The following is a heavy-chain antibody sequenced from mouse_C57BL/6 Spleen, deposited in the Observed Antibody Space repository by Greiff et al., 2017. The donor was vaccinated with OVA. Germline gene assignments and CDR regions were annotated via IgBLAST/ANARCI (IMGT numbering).Heavy chain of an antibody. Sequence: QVQLKESGPGLVAPSQSLSITCTVSGFSLTSYGVHWVRQPPGKGLEWLVVIWSDGSTTYNSALKSRLSISKDNSKSQVFLKMNSLQTDDTAMYYCARHDGPTLGAMDYWGQGTSVTVSS. CDR2: IWSDGST. V-gene: IGHV2-6-1*01. CDR3: ARHDGPTLGAMDY. CDR1: GFSLTSYG. J-gene: IGHJ4*01. D-gene: IGHD2-3*01.